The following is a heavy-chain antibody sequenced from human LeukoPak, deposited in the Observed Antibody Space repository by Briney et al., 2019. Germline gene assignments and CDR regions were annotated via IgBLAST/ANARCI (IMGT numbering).Heavy chain of an antibody. J-gene: IGHJ4*02. CDR1: GFTFSSYA. CDR3: GRDWKLDY. CDR2: ISDSADDR. V-gene: IGHV3-23*01. Sequence: GGSLRLSCAASGFTFSSYAMSWVRQAPGKGLEWVSAISDSADDRKYADSVKGRFTLSRDNSRNTLYLQMNSLRVEDTAMYYCGRDWKLDYWGQGSLVTVSS. D-gene: IGHD1-1*01.